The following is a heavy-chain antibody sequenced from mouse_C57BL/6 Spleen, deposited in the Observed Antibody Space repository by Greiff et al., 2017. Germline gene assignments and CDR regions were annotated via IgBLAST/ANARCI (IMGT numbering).Heavy chain of an antibody. Sequence: VQLQQSGPELVKPGASVKISCKASGYAFSSSWMNWVKQRPGKGLEWIGRIYPGDGDTNYNGKFKGKATLTADKSSSTAYMQLSSLTSEDSAVYFCARGITTVGAYWGQGTLVTVSA. J-gene: IGHJ3*01. CDR3: ARGITTVGAY. V-gene: IGHV1-82*01. CDR2: IYPGDGDT. CDR1: GYAFSSSW. D-gene: IGHD1-1*01.